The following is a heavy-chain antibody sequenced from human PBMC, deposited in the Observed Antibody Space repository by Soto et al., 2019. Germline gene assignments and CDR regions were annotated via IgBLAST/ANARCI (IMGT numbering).Heavy chain of an antibody. CDR2: IKQDGSEK. CDR3: ASLRAAYCGGDCKYFQH. D-gene: IGHD2-21*01. CDR1: GFTFSSYW. J-gene: IGHJ1*01. Sequence: EVQLVESGGGLVQPGGSLRLSCAASGFTFSSYWMSWVRQAQGKGLEGVAIIKQDGSEKYYVDSVKGRFTISRDNAKNSLYLQMNSLRAEDTAVYYCASLRAAYCGGDCKYFQHWGQGTLVTVSS. V-gene: IGHV3-7*01.